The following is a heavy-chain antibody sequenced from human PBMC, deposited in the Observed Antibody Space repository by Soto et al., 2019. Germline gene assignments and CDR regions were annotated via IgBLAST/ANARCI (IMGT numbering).Heavy chain of an antibody. D-gene: IGHD3-10*01. CDR3: ARSHYYQDY. Sequence: QVQLQQWGAGLLKPSETLSLTCAVYGGSFSGYYWSWIRQPPGKGLEWIGEINHSGSTNYNPSLESRVTISVDPSKNQFSLKLSSVTAADTAVYYCARSHYYQDYWGQGTLVTVSS. V-gene: IGHV4-34*01. CDR1: GGSFSGYY. J-gene: IGHJ4*02. CDR2: INHSGST.